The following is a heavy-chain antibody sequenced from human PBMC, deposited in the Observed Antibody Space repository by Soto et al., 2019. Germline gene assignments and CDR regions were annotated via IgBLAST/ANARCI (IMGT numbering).Heavy chain of an antibody. V-gene: IGHV1-3*01. D-gene: IGHD7-27*01. Sequence: ASVKVSCKASGYTFSSYAMHWVRQAPGQRLEWMGWINAGYGNTKSSQKFQDRVTISRDTSASTAYMELASLRSEDTAVYYCARDTGDGTFDFWGQGTLVTVSS. CDR3: ARDTGDGTFDF. CDR2: INAGYGNT. J-gene: IGHJ4*02. CDR1: GYTFSSYA.